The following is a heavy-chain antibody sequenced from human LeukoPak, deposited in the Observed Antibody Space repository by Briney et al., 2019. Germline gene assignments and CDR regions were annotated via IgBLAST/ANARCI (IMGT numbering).Heavy chain of an antibody. CDR2: IYSGGST. J-gene: IGHJ6*02. Sequence: GGSLRLSCAASEFTFSSYSMNWVRQAPGKGLEWVSVIYSGGSTYYADSVKGRFTISRDNSKNTLYLQMNSLGAEDTAVYYCAREIAAAGRGSMDVWGQGTTVTVSS. D-gene: IGHD6-13*01. CDR1: EFTFSSYS. CDR3: AREIAAAGRGSMDV. V-gene: IGHV3-53*01.